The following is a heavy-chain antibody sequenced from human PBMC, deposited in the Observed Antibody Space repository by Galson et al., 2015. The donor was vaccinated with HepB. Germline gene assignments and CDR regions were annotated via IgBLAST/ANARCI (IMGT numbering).Heavy chain of an antibody. CDR2: ISSSGSTI. Sequence: SLRLSCAASGFTLSSYEMNWVRQAPGKGLEWVSYISSSGSTIYYADSVKGRFTISRDNAKNSLYLQMNSLRAEDTAVYYCARGSGYYYFDYWGQGTLVTVSS. CDR3: ARGSGYYYFDY. V-gene: IGHV3-48*03. CDR1: GFTLSSYE. J-gene: IGHJ4*02. D-gene: IGHD3-22*01.